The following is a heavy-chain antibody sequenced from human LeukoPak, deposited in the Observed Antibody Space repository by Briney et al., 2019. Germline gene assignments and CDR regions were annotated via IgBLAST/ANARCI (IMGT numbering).Heavy chain of an antibody. CDR2: ISSSGSTL. CDR1: GFTFSDYY. V-gene: IGHV3-11*04. J-gene: IGHJ3*02. Sequence: GXXLRLSCAASGFTFSDYYMSWIRQAPGKGLEWVSYISSSGSTLFYAFSVQGRFTISTDNANNSLYLQMNSLRAEDTAVYYCAREDYYDSSGYEGAAFDIWGQGTMVTVSS. D-gene: IGHD3-22*01. CDR3: AREDYYDSSGYEGAAFDI.